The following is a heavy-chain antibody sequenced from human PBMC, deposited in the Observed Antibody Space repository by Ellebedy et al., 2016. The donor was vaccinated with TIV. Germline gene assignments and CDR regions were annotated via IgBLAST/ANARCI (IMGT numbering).Heavy chain of an antibody. Sequence: PGGSLRLSCAASGLTFSSHAMSWVRQAPGKGLEWVSSITDSGGNTYYADSVKGRFTISRDNSKDTLYLQVHSLRAEDTAIYYCARDPVGLGPAFDVWGQGTMVTVSS. V-gene: IGHV3-23*01. CDR2: ITDSGGNT. CDR3: ARDPVGLGPAFDV. D-gene: IGHD4-23*01. J-gene: IGHJ3*01. CDR1: GLTFSSHA.